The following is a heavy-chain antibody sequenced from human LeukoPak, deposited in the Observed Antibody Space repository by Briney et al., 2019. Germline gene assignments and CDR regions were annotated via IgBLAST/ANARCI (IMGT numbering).Heavy chain of an antibody. CDR1: GFTFSSYE. D-gene: IGHD4-17*01. Sequence: GGSLRLSCAASGFTFSSYEMNWVRQAPRKGLEWVSYISSSGSTIYYADSVKGRFTISRDNAKNSLYLQMNSLRAEDTAVYYCARGKTTVTTWFDPWGQGTLVTVSS. J-gene: IGHJ5*02. CDR3: ARGKTTVTTWFDP. V-gene: IGHV3-48*03. CDR2: ISSSGSTI.